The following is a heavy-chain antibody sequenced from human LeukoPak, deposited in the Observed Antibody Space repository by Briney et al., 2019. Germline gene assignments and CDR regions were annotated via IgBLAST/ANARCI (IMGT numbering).Heavy chain of an antibody. CDR1: GFTFTSDA. CDR3: ARVWKGGGYSYDY. CDR2: TVSRGTT. D-gene: IGHD5-18*01. J-gene: IGHJ4*02. Sequence: GGSLRLSCVASGFTFTSDAMNWVRQAPGKGLEWVSSTVSRGTTQYADSVKGRFTISRDNAKNSLYLQMNSLRDEDTAVYYCARVWKGGGYSYDYWGQGTLVTVSS. V-gene: IGHV3-48*02.